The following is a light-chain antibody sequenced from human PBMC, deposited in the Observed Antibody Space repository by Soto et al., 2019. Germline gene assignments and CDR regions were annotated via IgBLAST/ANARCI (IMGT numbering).Light chain of an antibody. CDR2: GAS. J-gene: IGKJ1*01. CDR3: QQYNNWPRT. V-gene: IGKV3-15*01. CDR1: HSVSSN. Sequence: IVLTHSPGTLSLSLGEMATLSCGASHSVSSNLAWYQQKPGQAPRLLIYGASTRATGIPARFSGSGSGTEFTLTISSLQSEDVAVYYCQQYNNWPRTFGQGTTVDIK.